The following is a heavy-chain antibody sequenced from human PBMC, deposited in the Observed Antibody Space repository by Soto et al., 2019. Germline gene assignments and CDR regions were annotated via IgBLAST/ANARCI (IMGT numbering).Heavy chain of an antibody. CDR1: EFTFRSYG. CDR3: AKDRGSSGSYFDY. Sequence: GGSLRLSCVASEFTFRSYGMHWVRQAPGKGLEWVALISYEGSSKHYADSVKGRFTISRDNSKNTVYLQMNSLRPEDTAVYYCAKDRGSSGSYFDYWGQATVVTV. V-gene: IGHV3-30*18. D-gene: IGHD3-10*01. CDR2: ISYEGSSK. J-gene: IGHJ4*02.